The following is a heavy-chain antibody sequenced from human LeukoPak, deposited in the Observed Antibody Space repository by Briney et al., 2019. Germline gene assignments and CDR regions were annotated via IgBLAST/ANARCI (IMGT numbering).Heavy chain of an antibody. CDR3: ARLRDGKYFDY. V-gene: IGHV3-53*01. Sequence: GGSLRLSCAASGFTVSDNYMSWVRQAPGKGLEWVSVIYSDGGTFYSDSVKGRFTISRDNSKNTLYLQMNSLRAEDTAVYYCARLRDGKYFDYWGQGTLVTVSS. CDR2: IYSDGGT. CDR1: GFTVSDNY. J-gene: IGHJ4*02.